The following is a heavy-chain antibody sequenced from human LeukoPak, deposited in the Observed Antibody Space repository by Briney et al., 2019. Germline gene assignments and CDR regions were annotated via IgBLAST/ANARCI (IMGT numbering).Heavy chain of an antibody. Sequence: GGSLRLSSSTSGFTFSSYAMHWVRQAPGKGLQYVSAISTDGGHTYYADSVKGRFTISRDNSKNTLYLQMSSLRAEDTAVYYCVKGGRYSGSSADYWGQGTLVTVSS. V-gene: IGHV3-64D*09. CDR3: VKGGRYSGSSADY. D-gene: IGHD6-6*01. J-gene: IGHJ4*02. CDR2: ISTDGGHT. CDR1: GFTFSSYA.